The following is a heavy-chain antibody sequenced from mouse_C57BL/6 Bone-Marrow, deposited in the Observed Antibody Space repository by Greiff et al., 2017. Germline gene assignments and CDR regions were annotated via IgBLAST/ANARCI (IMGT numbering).Heavy chain of an antibody. Sequence: QVHVKQSGAELVRPGASVKLSCKASGYTFTDYYINWVKQRPGQGLEWIARIYPGSGNTYYNEKFKGKATLTAEKSSSTAYLQLSSLTSEDSAVYFCARWGWLLRAMDYWGQGTSVTVPS. J-gene: IGHJ4*01. V-gene: IGHV1-76*01. CDR1: GYTFTDYY. D-gene: IGHD2-3*01. CDR3: ARWGWLLRAMDY. CDR2: IYPGSGNT.